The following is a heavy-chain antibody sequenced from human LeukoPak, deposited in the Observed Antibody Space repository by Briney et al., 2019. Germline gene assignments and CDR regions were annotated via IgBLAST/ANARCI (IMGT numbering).Heavy chain of an antibody. Sequence: GGSLRLSCAASGFTFDDYAMHWVRQAPGKGLEWVSAISSSGISTYYADSVKGRFTISRDNSKNTLYLQMNSLIAEDTAVYYCAKAPANYVDTAMGTFDYWGQGTLVTVSS. CDR3: AKAPANYVDTAMGTFDY. CDR2: ISSSGIST. V-gene: IGHV3-23*01. CDR1: GFTFDDYA. D-gene: IGHD5-18*01. J-gene: IGHJ4*02.